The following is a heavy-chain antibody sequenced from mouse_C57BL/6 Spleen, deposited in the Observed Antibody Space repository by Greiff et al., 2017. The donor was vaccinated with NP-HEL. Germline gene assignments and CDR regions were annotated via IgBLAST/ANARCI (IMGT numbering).Heavy chain of an antibody. CDR3: ARPRQLRHGFAY. D-gene: IGHD3-2*02. CDR2: INPSNGGT. V-gene: IGHV1-53*01. Sequence: QVQLQQPGTELVKPGASVKLSCKASGYTFTSYWMPWVKQRPGQGLEWIGNINPSNGGTNYNEKFKSKATLTVDKSSSTAYMQLSSLTSEDSAVYYCARPRQLRHGFAYWGQGTLVTVSA. CDR1: GYTFTSYW. J-gene: IGHJ3*01.